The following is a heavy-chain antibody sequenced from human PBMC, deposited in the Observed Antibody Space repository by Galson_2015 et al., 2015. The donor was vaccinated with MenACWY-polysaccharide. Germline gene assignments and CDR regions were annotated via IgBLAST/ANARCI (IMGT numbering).Heavy chain of an antibody. CDR1: GFPFSSYA. V-gene: IGHV3-30*18. CDR2: ISYDGSDK. D-gene: IGHD4-23*01. Sequence: SLRLSCAASGFPFSSYATHWVRQAPGKGLEWVVVISYDGSDKYYADSVKGRFTISRDNPKNTLYLQMNSLRAEDTAVYYCAKPFYGGNSYGAFNIWGQGTMVTVSS. J-gene: IGHJ3*02. CDR3: AKPFYGGNSYGAFNI.